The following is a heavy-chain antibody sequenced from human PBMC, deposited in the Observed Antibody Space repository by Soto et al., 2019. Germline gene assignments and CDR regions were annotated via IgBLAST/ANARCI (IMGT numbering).Heavy chain of an antibody. D-gene: IGHD6-6*01. V-gene: IGHV1-69*13. CDR1: GGTFSSYA. CDR3: ARDHLRVLGHAEYFQH. CDR2: IIPIFGTA. Sequence: SVKVSCKASGGTFSSYAISWVRQAPGQGLEWMGGIIPIFGTANYAQKFQGRVTITADESTSTAYMELSSLRSEDTAVYYCARDHLRVLGHAEYFQHWGQGTLVTVSS. J-gene: IGHJ1*01.